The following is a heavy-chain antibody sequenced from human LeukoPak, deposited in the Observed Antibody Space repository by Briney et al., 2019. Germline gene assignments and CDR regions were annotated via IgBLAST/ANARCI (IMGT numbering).Heavy chain of an antibody. V-gene: IGHV1-18*01. CDR1: GYSFITYG. CDR2: ITAYNGNT. D-gene: IGHD3-9*01. CDR3: ARVNYDILTGYYISHAFDI. J-gene: IGHJ3*02. Sequence: ASVKVSCKTSGYSFITYGISWVRQAPGQGLEWMGWITAYNGNTKSAQKLQDRVTMTTDTSTSTAYMELRSLRSDDTAVYYCARVNYDILTGYYISHAFDIWGQGTMVTVSS.